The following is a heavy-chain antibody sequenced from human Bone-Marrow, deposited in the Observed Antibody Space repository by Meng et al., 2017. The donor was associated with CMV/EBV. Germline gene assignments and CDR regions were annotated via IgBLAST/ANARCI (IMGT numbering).Heavy chain of an antibody. Sequence: GESLKISCAASGFIFSSYEMNWVRQAPGKGLEWVSYISSSGSTIYYADPVKGRFTISRDNAKNSLYLQMNSLRAEDTAVYYCARDPPYDYVWGSYRPPHGMAVWGQGTTVTVSS. D-gene: IGHD3-16*02. J-gene: IGHJ6*02. CDR2: ISSSGSTI. V-gene: IGHV3-48*03. CDR1: GFIFSSYE. CDR3: ARDPPYDYVWGSYRPPHGMAV.